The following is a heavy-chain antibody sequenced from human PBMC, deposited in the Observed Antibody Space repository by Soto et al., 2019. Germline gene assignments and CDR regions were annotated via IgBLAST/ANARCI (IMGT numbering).Heavy chain of an antibody. V-gene: IGHV1-8*01. CDR1: GYTFTSYD. Sequence: QVQLVQSGAEVKKPGASVKVSCKASGYTFTSYDINWVRQATGQGLEWMGWMNPNSGNTGYGQKFQGTVTMTRTTTISTAYMGLSTLTSAATAVYSCARALYGDNVDYWGQGTPVTVSS. CDR3: ARALYGDNVDY. D-gene: IGHD4-17*01. CDR2: MNPNSGNT. J-gene: IGHJ4*02.